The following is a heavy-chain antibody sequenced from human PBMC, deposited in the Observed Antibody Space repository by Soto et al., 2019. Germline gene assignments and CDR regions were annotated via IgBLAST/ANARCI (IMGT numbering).Heavy chain of an antibody. D-gene: IGHD2-2*01. CDR3: ARDLPNPYCSSTSCYSILDY. CDR2: ISSSSTI. CDR1: GFTFSSYS. J-gene: IGHJ4*02. Sequence: EVQLVESGGGLVQPGGSLRLSCAASGFTFSSYSMNWVRQAPGKGLEWVSYISSSSTIYYADSVKGRFTISRDNAKNSLYLQMNSLRAEDTAVYYCARDLPNPYCSSTSCYSILDYWGQGTLVTVSS. V-gene: IGHV3-48*01.